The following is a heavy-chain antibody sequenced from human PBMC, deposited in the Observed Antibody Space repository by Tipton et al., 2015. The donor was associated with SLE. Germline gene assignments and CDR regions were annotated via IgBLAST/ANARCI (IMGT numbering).Heavy chain of an antibody. D-gene: IGHD1-26*01. CDR1: GGSLSGYY. J-gene: IGHJ4*02. Sequence: TLSLTCTVSGGSLSGYYWSWIRQPAGTGLERVGRVYSSGSTIYNPSIKSRITLSLDTSKNQFSLRVNSVTAADTAVYYCARGGGSYYDYWGQGTLVTVSS. CDR2: VYSSGST. CDR3: ARGGGSYYDY. V-gene: IGHV4-4*07.